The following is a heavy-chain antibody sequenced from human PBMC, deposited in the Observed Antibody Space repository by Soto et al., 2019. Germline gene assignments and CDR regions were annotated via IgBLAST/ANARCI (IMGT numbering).Heavy chain of an antibody. CDR1: GGSFSGYY. D-gene: IGHD3-3*01. J-gene: IGHJ6*02. CDR3: ARVSANYDFWSGRRYYYYGMDV. CDR2: INHSGGT. Sequence: SETLSLTCAVYGGSFSGYYWSWIRQPPGKGLEWIGEINHSGGTNYNPSLKSRVTISVDTSKNQFSLKLSSVTAADTAVYYCARVSANYDFWSGRRYYYYGMDVWGQGTTVTVSS. V-gene: IGHV4-34*01.